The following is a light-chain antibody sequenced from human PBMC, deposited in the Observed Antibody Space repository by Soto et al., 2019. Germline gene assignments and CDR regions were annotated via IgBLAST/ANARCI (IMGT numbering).Light chain of an antibody. CDR2: GAS. CDR3: QHHGHSPGT. J-gene: IGKJ1*01. Sequence: RAAQSGVNIYLAWYQQKPGQAPRLLIYGASSRATDISDRFSGRRTGTETTLAISRVMPEDSPFYSSQHHGHSPGTFRQGTKVDIK. CDR1: QSGVNIY. V-gene: IGKV3-20*01.